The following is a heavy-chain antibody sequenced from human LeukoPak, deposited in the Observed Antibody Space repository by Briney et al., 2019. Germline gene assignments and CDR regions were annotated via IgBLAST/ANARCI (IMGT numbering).Heavy chain of an antibody. D-gene: IGHD4-17*01. Sequence: GGSLRLSCAASGFTFSSYEMNWVRQAPGKGLEWVSYISPSSSTRNFAESVKGRFTISRDNAKNSLYLQMNSLRAEDTAVYYCAKDLEATTVTTVDYWGQGTLVTVSS. CDR2: ISPSSSTR. CDR3: AKDLEATTVTTVDY. V-gene: IGHV3-48*03. CDR1: GFTFSSYE. J-gene: IGHJ4*02.